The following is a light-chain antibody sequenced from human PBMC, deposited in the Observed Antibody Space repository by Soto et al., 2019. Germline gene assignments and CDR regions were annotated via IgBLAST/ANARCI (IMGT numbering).Light chain of an antibody. Sequence: EVVMTQSPATLSVSPGERVTLSCRASQSVGDSLAWYQQKPGQPPRLLIYNAIARATAIPGRFSGSGSGTEFTLTISSLQSEDFAVYYCQQYSTWPRAFGPGSRVEI. CDR3: QQYSTWPRA. J-gene: IGKJ1*01. V-gene: IGKV3-15*01. CDR1: QSVGDS. CDR2: NAI.